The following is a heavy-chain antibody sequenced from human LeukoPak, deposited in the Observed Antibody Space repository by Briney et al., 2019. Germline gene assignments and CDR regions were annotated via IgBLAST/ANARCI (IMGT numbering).Heavy chain of an antibody. V-gene: IGHV4-30-2*03. CDR1: GFIFGDYA. CDR2: IYYTGNT. CDR3: ARQTGSGLFILP. J-gene: IGHJ4*02. Sequence: VKPGRSLRLSCTASGFIFGDYAMSWVRQAPGKGLEWIGSIYYTGNTYYNASLKSQVSISIDTSKNQFSLKLTSVTAADTAVYYCARQTGSGLFILPGGQGTLVTVSS. D-gene: IGHD3/OR15-3a*01.